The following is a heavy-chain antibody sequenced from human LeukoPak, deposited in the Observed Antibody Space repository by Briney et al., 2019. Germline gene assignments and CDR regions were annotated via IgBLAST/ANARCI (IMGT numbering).Heavy chain of an antibody. CDR3: ARDRAAVTWSIAFSEDAFDI. CDR2: IYSGGST. J-gene: IGHJ3*02. CDR1: GFTVSSNY. Sequence: GGSLRLSCAASGFTVSSNYMSWVRQAPGKGLEWVSVIYSGGSTYYADSVKGRFTISRDNAKNSLYLQMNSLRAEDTAVYYCARDRAAVTWSIAFSEDAFDIWGQGTMVTVSS. V-gene: IGHV3-53*01. D-gene: IGHD6-6*01.